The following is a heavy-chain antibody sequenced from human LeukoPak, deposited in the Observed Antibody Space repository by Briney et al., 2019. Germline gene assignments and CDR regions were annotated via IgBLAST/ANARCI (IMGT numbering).Heavy chain of an antibody. Sequence: PSETLSLTCTVSGGSISNYYWNWIRQPPGKRLEWIGSVYHSGNTNYNPSLGSRVTMSVDTSKNQFSLKLSSVTATDTAVYYCARRISGDYGNWLDPRGQGTLVTVSS. CDR3: ARRISGDYGNWLDP. J-gene: IGHJ5*02. D-gene: IGHD4-17*01. V-gene: IGHV4-59*01. CDR1: GGSISNYY. CDR2: VYHSGNT.